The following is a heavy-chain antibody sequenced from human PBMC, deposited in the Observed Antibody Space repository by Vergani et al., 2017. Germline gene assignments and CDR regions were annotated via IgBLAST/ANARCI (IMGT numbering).Heavy chain of an antibody. CDR1: GYTFTSYD. CDR3: ARGDCSSTSCHYYFDY. CDR2: MNPNSGNT. J-gene: IGHJ4*02. Sequence: QVQLVQSGAEVKKPGASVKVSCKASGYTFTSYDINWVRQATGQGLEWMGWMNPNSGNTGYAQKFQGRVTITRNTSISTAYMELSSLRSEDTAVYYCARGDCSSTSCHYYFDYWGQGTLVTVSS. V-gene: IGHV1-8*03. D-gene: IGHD2-2*01.